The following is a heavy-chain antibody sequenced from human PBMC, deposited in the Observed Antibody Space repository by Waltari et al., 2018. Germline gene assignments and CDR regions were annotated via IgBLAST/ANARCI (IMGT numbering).Heavy chain of an antibody. D-gene: IGHD3-3*01. Sequence: EVQLVESGGGLVQPGGSLGLSCAASGFTFSAYRMHWVRQAPGKGLVWVSLINADGRATLYADSVKGRFTMSRDNAKDTLYLQMNSLRGEDTAVYYCAIQISGVVFWGQGTLVTVSS. V-gene: IGHV3-74*01. CDR3: AIQISGVVF. CDR1: GFTFSAYR. J-gene: IGHJ4*02. CDR2: INADGRAT.